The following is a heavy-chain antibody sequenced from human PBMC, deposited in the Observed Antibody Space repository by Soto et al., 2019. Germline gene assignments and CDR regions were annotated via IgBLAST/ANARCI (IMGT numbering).Heavy chain of an antibody. D-gene: IGHD3-22*01. J-gene: IGHJ4*02. CDR2: ISSSSSYI. CDR1: GFTFSSYS. Sequence: EVQLVESGGGLVKPGGSLRLSCAASGFTFSSYSMNWIRQAPGKGLEWVSSISSSSSYIYYADSVKGRFTISRDNAKNSLYLQMNSLRAEDTAVYYCATEKHSFDTGGYYYWGQGTLVTVSS. CDR3: ATEKHSFDTGGYYY. V-gene: IGHV3-21*01.